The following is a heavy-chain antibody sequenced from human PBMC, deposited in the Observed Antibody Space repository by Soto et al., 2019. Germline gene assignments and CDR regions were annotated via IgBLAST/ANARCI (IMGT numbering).Heavy chain of an antibody. Sequence: ASVKVSCKASGGTFSSYAISWVRQAPGQGLEWMGGIIPIFGTANYAQKFQGRVTITADESTSTAYMELSSLRSEDTAVYYCARASQPDYYYYYGMDVWGQGTTVTVSS. CDR3: ARASQPDYYYYYGMDV. CDR2: IIPIFGTA. V-gene: IGHV1-69*13. CDR1: GGTFSSYA. J-gene: IGHJ6*02. D-gene: IGHD6-13*01.